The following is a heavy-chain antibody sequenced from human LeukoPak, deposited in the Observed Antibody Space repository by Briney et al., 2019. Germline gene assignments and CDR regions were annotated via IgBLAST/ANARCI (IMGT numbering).Heavy chain of an antibody. V-gene: IGHV3-48*03. D-gene: IGHD2-15*01. Sequence: GGSLRLSCAASAFTFNNYEVHWVRQAPGKGLEWVSYMSSSGSTIYYADSVKGRFTISRDNAKNSLYLQMNSLRAEDTAVYYCARAIVVVVAATDWFDPWGQGTLVTVSS. CDR3: ARAIVVVVAATDWFDP. CDR1: AFTFNNYE. CDR2: MSSSGSTI. J-gene: IGHJ5*02.